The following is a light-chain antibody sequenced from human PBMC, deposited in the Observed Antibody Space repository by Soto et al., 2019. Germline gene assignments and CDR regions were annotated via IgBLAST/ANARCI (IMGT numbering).Light chain of an antibody. CDR2: GVS. CDR3: QHYVNPPRIT. Sequence: EIVLTQSPGTLSSSPGERATLSCRASQSVSSSYLAWYQQKPGQAHRLLIYGVSSSATGIPDRFSGSGSGTYFTLTISRLEAEDFTVYYCQHYVNPPRITFGQGTRLAIK. J-gene: IGKJ5*01. V-gene: IGKV3-20*01. CDR1: QSVSSSY.